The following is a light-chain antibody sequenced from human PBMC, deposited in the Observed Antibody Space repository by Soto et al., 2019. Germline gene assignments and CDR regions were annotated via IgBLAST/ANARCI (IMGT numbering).Light chain of an antibody. Sequence: EIVMTQSPATLSVSPGERATLSCRASQSVSSSYFAWYQQKPGQAPRLLIFGASSRASGIPDRFSGSGSGTDFTLTISRLEPDDFAVYYCQQYGSSPWTFGQGTKVDIK. J-gene: IGKJ1*01. V-gene: IGKV3-20*01. CDR2: GAS. CDR1: QSVSSSY. CDR3: QQYGSSPWT.